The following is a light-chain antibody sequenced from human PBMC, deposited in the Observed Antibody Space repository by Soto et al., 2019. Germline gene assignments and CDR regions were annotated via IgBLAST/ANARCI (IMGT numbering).Light chain of an antibody. CDR1: SSDVGAFNY. J-gene: IGLJ1*01. V-gene: IGLV2-14*03. CDR3: NSYTSHNTYV. CDR2: DVS. Sequence: QSALTQPASVSGSPGQAITISCSGTSSDVGAFNYVSWYQQHPGKAPKLMIYDVSNRPSGVSNRFSGSKSGNTASLTISGLRAEDEDDYYSNSYTSHNTYVFGFGTKVTXL.